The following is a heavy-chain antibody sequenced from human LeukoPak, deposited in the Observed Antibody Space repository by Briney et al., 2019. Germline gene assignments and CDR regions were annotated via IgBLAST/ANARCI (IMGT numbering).Heavy chain of an antibody. D-gene: IGHD6-19*01. CDR2: IWYDGSNN. CDR1: GFAFSNYG. Sequence: GRSLRLSCAASGFAFSNYGMHWVHQAPGKGLEWVAVIWYDGSNNNYADSVKGRFTVSRDNSKNTLYLQMNSLRSEDTAVYYCAGSSGWYGYVDYWGQGTLVTVSS. J-gene: IGHJ4*02. CDR3: AGSSGWYGYVDY. V-gene: IGHV3-33*03.